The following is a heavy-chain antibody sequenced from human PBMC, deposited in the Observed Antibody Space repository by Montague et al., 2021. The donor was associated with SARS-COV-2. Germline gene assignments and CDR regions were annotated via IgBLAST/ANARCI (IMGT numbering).Heavy chain of an antibody. CDR3: AKDTATIRIAVALMDV. D-gene: IGHD6-19*01. CDR2: MSGSGVGR. CDR1: GFIFSNYA. J-gene: IGHJ6*02. Sequence: SLRLSCAASGFIFSNYAMTWVRQAPGKGLEWVSTMSGSGVGRDYADSVKGRFTISRDSSKNTLYLQMNSLRVEDTAVYYCAKDTATIRIAVALMDVWGQGTTVIVSS. V-gene: IGHV3-23*01.